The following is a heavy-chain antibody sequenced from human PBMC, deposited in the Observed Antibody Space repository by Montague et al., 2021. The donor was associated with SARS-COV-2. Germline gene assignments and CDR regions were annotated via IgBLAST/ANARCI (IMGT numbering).Heavy chain of an antibody. D-gene: IGHD2-15*01. CDR3: ARVVGFDFDY. J-gene: IGHJ4*02. CDR1: GASINRRTYY. Sequence: SETLSLTCTVSGASINRRTYYWTWIRQPPGKGLEWIGSIHSVGYTYYNPSLKSRVTISVDTSKNQFSLKLTSVTAADTAVHYCARVVGFDFDYWGPGTLVTVSS. V-gene: IGHV4-39*02. CDR2: IHSVGYT.